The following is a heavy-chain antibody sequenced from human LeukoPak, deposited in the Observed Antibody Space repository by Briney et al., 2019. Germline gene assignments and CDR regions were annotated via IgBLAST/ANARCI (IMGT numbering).Heavy chain of an antibody. Sequence: SVNVSYKASGCTFSSYAIIWMRQAPGQGLEWMGRIIPILGIANYAQKFQGRVTITADKSTSTAYMELSSLRSEDTAVYYCARVGPQTTVTTPPSWGQGTLVTVSS. CDR1: GCTFSSYA. CDR2: IIPILGIA. J-gene: IGHJ4*02. D-gene: IGHD4-17*01. V-gene: IGHV1-69*04. CDR3: ARVGPQTTVTTPPS.